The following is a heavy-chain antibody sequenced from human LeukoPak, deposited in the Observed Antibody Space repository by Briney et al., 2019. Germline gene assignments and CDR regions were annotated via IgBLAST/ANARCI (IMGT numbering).Heavy chain of an antibody. CDR2: IYYTGNT. Sequence: SETLSLTCIVSGDSISSRYWGWIRQPPGKGLEWIGYIYYTGNTNYNPSLKSRVTMSVDMSRNQFSLKMTSVTAADTAIYYCARDGRHDNNHWFDSWGQGTLVTVSA. V-gene: IGHV4-59*11. CDR1: GDSISSRY. CDR3: ARDGRHDNNHWFDS. D-gene: IGHD5-24*01. J-gene: IGHJ5*01.